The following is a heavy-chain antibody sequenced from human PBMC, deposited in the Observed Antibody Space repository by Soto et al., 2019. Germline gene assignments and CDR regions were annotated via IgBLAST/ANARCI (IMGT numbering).Heavy chain of an antibody. J-gene: IGHJ6*02. CDR1: GYTFTSYG. Sequence: ASAKVSCKASGYTFTSYGTSWVRQAPGQGLEWMGWISAYNGNTNYAQKLQGRVTMTTDTSTSTAYMELRSLRSDDTAVYYCARGRDLTLYYGMDVWGQGTTVTVSS. CDR3: ARGRDLTLYYGMDV. V-gene: IGHV1-18*04. CDR2: ISAYNGNT.